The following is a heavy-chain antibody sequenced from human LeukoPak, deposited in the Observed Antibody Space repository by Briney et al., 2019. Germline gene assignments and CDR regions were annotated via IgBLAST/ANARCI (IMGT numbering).Heavy chain of an antibody. D-gene: IGHD6-13*01. V-gene: IGHV1-2*02. CDR2: INLNSGGT. J-gene: IGHJ4*02. CDR1: GYTFTGYY. Sequence: ASVKVSCKASGYTFTGYYMHWVQQAPGQGLEWMGWINLNSGGTNYAQKFQGRVTMTRDTSISTAYMELSRLRSDDTAVYYCARVEEQQLDRYLNFDYWGQGTLVTVSS. CDR3: ARVEEQQLDRYLNFDY.